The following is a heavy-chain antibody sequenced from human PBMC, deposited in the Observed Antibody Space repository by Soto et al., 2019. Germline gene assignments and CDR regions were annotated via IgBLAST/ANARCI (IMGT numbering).Heavy chain of an antibody. V-gene: IGHV3-33*08. CDR2: ISNSRSNI. Sequence: PGGSLRLSCASSGFTFSSYGMHWVRQAPGKGLEWVSVISNSRSNIYYADSVKGRFTISRDNAKNTLYLQMNSLRAEDTAVYYCARGTIAAVGNSYYFDYWGQGTLVTVSS. J-gene: IGHJ4*02. D-gene: IGHD6-13*01. CDR3: ARGTIAAVGNSYYFDY. CDR1: GFTFSSYG.